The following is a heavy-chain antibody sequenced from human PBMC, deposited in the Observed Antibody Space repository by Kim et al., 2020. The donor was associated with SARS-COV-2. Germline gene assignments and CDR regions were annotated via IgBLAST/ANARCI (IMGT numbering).Heavy chain of an antibody. CDR1: GFTFSSYA. J-gene: IGHJ4*02. D-gene: IGHD3-22*01. Sequence: GGSLRLSCAASGFTFSSYAMHWVRQAPGKGLEWVAVISYDGSNKYYADSVKGRFTISRDNSKNTLYLQMNSLRAEDTAVYYCARPWITMIVVAPFDYWGQGTLVTVSS. CDR2: ISYDGSNK. V-gene: IGHV3-30-3*01. CDR3: ARPWITMIVVAPFDY.